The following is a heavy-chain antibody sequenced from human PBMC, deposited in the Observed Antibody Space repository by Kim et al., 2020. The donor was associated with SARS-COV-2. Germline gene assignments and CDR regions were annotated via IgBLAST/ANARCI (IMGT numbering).Heavy chain of an antibody. Sequence: GGSLRLSCAASGFTFSSYGIHWVLQSPGNGLEWVAVISYDGSNKYYADSVKGRFTISRDNSKNTLFLQMNSLRAEDTAVYYCARDRPYYYGSGSLSLLGMDVWGQGTTVTVSS. CDR2: ISYDGSNK. V-gene: IGHV3-33*05. J-gene: IGHJ6*02. D-gene: IGHD3-10*01. CDR1: GFTFSSYG. CDR3: ARDRPYYYGSGSLSLLGMDV.